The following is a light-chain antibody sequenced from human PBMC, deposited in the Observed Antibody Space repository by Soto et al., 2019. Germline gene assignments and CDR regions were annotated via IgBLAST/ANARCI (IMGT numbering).Light chain of an antibody. J-gene: IGLJ1*01. Sequence: QSALTQPPSASGTPRQRITISCSGSGSNIGSNSVTWYQQLPRTAPKLLNYTNNQRPSGVPDRFSGSKSGTSASLAISGLQSGDEADYYCATWDDSLNGYVFGTGTKLTVL. CDR3: ATWDDSLNGYV. CDR1: GSNIGSNS. V-gene: IGLV1-44*01. CDR2: TNN.